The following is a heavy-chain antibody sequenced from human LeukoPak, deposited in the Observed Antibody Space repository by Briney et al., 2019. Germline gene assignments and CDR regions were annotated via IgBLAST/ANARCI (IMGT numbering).Heavy chain of an antibody. V-gene: IGHV3-72*01. CDR2: TRNKANSYTT. D-gene: IGHD6-19*01. CDR1: GFTFSDHY. Sequence: GGSLRLSCAASGFTFSDHYMDWVRQAPGKGLEWVGRTRNKANSYTTEYAASVKGRFTISRDDSKNSLYLQMNSLKTEDTAVYYCARDLSSGWSGSFDYWGQGTLVTVSS. J-gene: IGHJ4*02. CDR3: ARDLSSGWSGSFDY.